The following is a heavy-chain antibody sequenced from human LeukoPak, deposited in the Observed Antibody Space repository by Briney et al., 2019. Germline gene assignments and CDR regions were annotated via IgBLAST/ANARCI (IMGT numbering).Heavy chain of an antibody. V-gene: IGHV3-23*01. CDR1: GFTFSRHD. CDR2: TGLNSVNT. Sequence: GGSLRLSCAASGFTFSRHDMSWVRQAPGKGLEWVSTTGLNSVNTLCAESVQGRFSISRDNSKNTLDLQMDNLRVDYTAVYYCAKGDDIGKHPTRAYYFDTWGQGTLVTVSS. D-gene: IGHD5-24*01. J-gene: IGHJ4*02. CDR3: AKGDDIGKHPTRAYYFDT.